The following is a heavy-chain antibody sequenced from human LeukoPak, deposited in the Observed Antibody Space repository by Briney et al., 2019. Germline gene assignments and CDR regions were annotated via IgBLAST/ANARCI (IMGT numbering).Heavy chain of an antibody. Sequence: GGTLSLSCAASVFTFSKHAMSCVRQAPGKGLEWVSAISGSCGSTYYADPLKGRYTISREDSKNRLYPQMNSLRAEDTAVYYCAKGLDYGGNSPLLDYWGQGTLVTVSS. J-gene: IGHJ4*02. V-gene: IGHV3-23*01. CDR3: AKGLDYGGNSPLLDY. D-gene: IGHD4-23*01. CDR1: VFTFSKHA. CDR2: ISGSCGST.